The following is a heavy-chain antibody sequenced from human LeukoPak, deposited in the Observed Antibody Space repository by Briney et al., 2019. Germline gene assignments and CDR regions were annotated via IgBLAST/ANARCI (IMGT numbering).Heavy chain of an antibody. CDR1: GYSFTSYW. Sequence: GESLKISCKGSGYSFTSYWIGWVRQMPGKGLEWMGIIYPGDSDTRYSPSFQGQVTNSADKSISTAYLQWSSLKASDTAMYYCARHIENYGGKEMAIDYWGQGTLVTVSS. CDR3: ARHIENYGGKEMAIDY. J-gene: IGHJ4*02. V-gene: IGHV5-51*01. D-gene: IGHD4-23*01. CDR2: IYPGDSDT.